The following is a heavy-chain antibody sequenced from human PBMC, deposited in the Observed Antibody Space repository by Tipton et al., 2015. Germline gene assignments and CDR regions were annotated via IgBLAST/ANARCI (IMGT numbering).Heavy chain of an antibody. CDR2: ISGSGDTT. D-gene: IGHD4-17*01. CDR1: GLTFSSYT. CDR3: ARDYGAGGR. Sequence: SLRLSCATSGLTFSSYTMNWVRQAPGKGLEWVSGISGSGDTTSYADSVEGRFTISRDNSKNTLSLQMNSLRDEDTAVYYCARDYGAGGRWGQGTLVTVSS. V-gene: IGHV3-23*01. J-gene: IGHJ4*02.